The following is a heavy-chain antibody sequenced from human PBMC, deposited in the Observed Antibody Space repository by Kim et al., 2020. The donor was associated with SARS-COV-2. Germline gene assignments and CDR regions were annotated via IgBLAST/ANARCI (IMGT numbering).Heavy chain of an antibody. J-gene: IGHJ6*02. CDR1: GFTFSSYS. CDR3: ARDWLNCSSTSCYTYYYYGMDV. D-gene: IGHD2-2*02. V-gene: IGHV3-21*01. Sequence: GGSLRLSCAASGFTFSSYSMNWVRQAPGKGLEWVSSISSSSSYIYYADSVKGRFTISRENAKNSLYLQMNSLRAEDTAVYYCARDWLNCSSTSCYTYYYYGMDVWGQGTTVTVSS. CDR2: ISSSSSYI.